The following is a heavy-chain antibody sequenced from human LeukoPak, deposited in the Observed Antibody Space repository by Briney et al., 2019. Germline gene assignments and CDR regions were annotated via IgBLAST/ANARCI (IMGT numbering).Heavy chain of an antibody. J-gene: IGHJ4*02. D-gene: IGHD4-23*01. Sequence: GGSLRLSCSVSGFTISSYAMHWIRQAPGKGLEYVSSISSDGGSTFYADSVKGRFTISRDNSKNTLSLQMSSLRTEDTAVYYCVKDRWVDYWGQGTLVTVSS. CDR1: GFTISSYA. V-gene: IGHV3-64D*06. CDR3: VKDRWVDY. CDR2: ISSDGGST.